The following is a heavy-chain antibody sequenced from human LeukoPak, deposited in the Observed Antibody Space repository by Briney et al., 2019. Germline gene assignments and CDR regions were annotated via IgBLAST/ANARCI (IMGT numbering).Heavy chain of an antibody. CDR2: INPNSGGT. V-gene: IGHV1-2*02. D-gene: IGHD2-2*01. Sequence: GASVKVSCKASGYTFTGYYMHWVRQAPGQGLEWMGWINPNSGGTNYAQKFQGRVTMTRDTSISTAYMELSRLRSDDTAVYYCARDLPPFVSNAFDIWGQGTMVTVSS. CDR3: ARDLPPFVSNAFDI. CDR1: GYTFTGYY. J-gene: IGHJ3*02.